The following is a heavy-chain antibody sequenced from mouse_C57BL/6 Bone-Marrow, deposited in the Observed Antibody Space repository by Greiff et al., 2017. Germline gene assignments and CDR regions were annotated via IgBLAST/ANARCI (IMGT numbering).Heavy chain of an antibody. CDR1: GYTFTSYG. V-gene: IGHV1-81*01. J-gene: IGHJ2*01. CDR2: IYPRSGNT. D-gene: IGHD1-1*01. CDR3: AREEGYYYDPC. Sequence: VKLQESGAELARPGASVKLSCKASGYTFTSYGISWVKQRTGQGLEWIGEIYPRSGNTYYNEKFKGKATLTADKSSSTAYMELRSLTSEDSAVYFCAREEGYYYDPCWGQGTTLTVSS.